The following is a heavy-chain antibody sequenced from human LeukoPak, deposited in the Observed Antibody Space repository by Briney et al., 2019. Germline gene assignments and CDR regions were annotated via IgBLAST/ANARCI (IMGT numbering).Heavy chain of an antibody. CDR2: IRTTAEGAKYA. CDR1: GFSFTDYP. CDR3: ARVTLGSTRGFDY. V-gene: IGHV3-48*02. D-gene: IGHD2/OR15-2a*01. Sequence: QPGGSLRLSCATSGFSFTDYPMNWVRQAPGKGLEWISNIRTTAEGAKYAYYADSVKGRFTISRDNAKNSLYLQMNSLRDEDTAIYYCARVTLGSTRGFDYWGQGTLVTVSS. J-gene: IGHJ4*02.